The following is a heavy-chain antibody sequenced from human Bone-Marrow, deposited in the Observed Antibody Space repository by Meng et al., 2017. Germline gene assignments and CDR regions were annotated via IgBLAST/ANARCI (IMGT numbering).Heavy chain of an antibody. Sequence: VRLQQWGAGRLKPSENLSLTCAVYGGSFSGYYWSWIRQPPGKGLEWIGEINHSGSTNYNPSLKSRVTISVDTSKNQFSLKLSSVTAADTAVYYCARVGVVVITPNWFDPWGQGTLVTVSS. CDR2: INHSGST. D-gene: IGHD3-22*01. J-gene: IGHJ5*02. CDR1: GGSFSGYY. V-gene: IGHV4-34*01. CDR3: ARVGVVVITPNWFDP.